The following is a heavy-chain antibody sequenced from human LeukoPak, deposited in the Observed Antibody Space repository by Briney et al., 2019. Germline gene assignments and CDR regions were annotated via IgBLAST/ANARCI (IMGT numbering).Heavy chain of an antibody. D-gene: IGHD5-24*01. CDR1: GYTFTGYY. CDR2: INPNSGGT. CDR3: ARDLGDGYNSLIDY. J-gene: IGHJ4*02. V-gene: IGHV1-2*02. Sequence: ASVTVSCKASGYTFTGYYMHWVRQAPGQGLEWMGWINPNSGGTNYAQKFQGRVTMTRDTSISTAYMELSRLRSDDTAVYYCARDLGDGYNSLIDYWGQGTLDTVSS.